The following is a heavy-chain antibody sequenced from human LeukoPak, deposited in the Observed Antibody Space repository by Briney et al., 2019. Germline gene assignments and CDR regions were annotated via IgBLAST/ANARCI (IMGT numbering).Heavy chain of an antibody. D-gene: IGHD1-7*01. CDR3: ATEGGITGTTSYFDN. Sequence: GGSLRLSCAASGFSVRSNYMSWVRQAPGKGLEWVSVIYSGGSTYYADSVKGRFTISRDNSKNTLCLQMNSLRAEDTAVYYCATEGGITGTTSYFDNWGQGTLVTVSS. CDR2: IYSGGST. CDR1: GFSVRSNY. J-gene: IGHJ4*02. V-gene: IGHV3-66*01.